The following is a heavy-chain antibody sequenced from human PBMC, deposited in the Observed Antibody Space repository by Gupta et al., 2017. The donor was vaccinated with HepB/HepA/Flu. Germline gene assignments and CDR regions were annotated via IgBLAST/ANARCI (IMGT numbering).Heavy chain of an antibody. CDR1: GFTFSSPW. V-gene: IGHV3-74*01. J-gene: IGHJ4*02. CDR2: INSDESST. CDR3: ARAGYEKGGIGRHIDY. Sequence: EVQLVESGGGLVQPGGSRRLSCAASGFTFSSPWMHWVRQAPGKGLVWVSRINSDESSTSYADSVKGRFTISRDNAKNTLYLQMNSLRAEDTAVYYCARAGYEKGGIGRHIDYWGQGTLVTVSS. D-gene: IGHD1-26*01.